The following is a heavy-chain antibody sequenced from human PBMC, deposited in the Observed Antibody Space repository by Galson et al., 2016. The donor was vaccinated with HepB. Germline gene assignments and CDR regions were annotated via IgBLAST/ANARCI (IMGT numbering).Heavy chain of an antibody. J-gene: IGHJ6*02. CDR3: ARVLYFDWLPNFYYYGMDV. CDR1: GGTLNNYG. V-gene: IGHV1-69*13. Sequence: SVKVSCKASGGTLNNYGVTWVRQAPGQGLEWVGGITPFFGSANYAQKFQGRVTITADESARTAYMEMSSLRSGDTAVYYCARVLYFDWLPNFYYYGMDVWGQGTTVTVSS. D-gene: IGHD3-9*01. CDR2: ITPFFGSA.